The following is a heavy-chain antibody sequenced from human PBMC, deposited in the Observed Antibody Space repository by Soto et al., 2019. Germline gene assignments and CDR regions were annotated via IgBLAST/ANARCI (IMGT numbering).Heavy chain of an antibody. CDR2: ILYDGSKK. CDR1: GFNLNTYG. CDR3: VRDLALMADY. V-gene: IGHV3-30*03. Sequence: PRGALRISCVSSGFNLNTYGIYWVRQAPGKGLQWVAQILYDGSKKHYADSVRGRFTITRDNSKNTVYLQMDSLRVDDTAMYYCVRDLALMADYWGQGTMVTVSS. D-gene: IGHD3-16*01. J-gene: IGHJ4*02.